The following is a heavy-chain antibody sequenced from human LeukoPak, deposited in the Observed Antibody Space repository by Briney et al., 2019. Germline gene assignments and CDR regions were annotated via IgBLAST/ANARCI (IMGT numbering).Heavy chain of an antibody. Sequence: SCKASGYTFSSYEMNWVRQAPGKGLEWVSYISSSGSTIYYADSVKGRFTISRDNAKNSLYLQMNSPRAEDTAVYYCARDQEGVVDYWGQGTLVTVSS. CDR3: ARDQEGVVDY. D-gene: IGHD3-10*01. V-gene: IGHV3-48*03. J-gene: IGHJ4*02. CDR2: ISSSGSTI. CDR1: GYTFSSYE.